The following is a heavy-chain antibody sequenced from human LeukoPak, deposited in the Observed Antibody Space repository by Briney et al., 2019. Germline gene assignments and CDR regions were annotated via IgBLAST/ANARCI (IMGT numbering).Heavy chain of an antibody. J-gene: IGHJ3*02. V-gene: IGHV3-23*01. CDR3: VLYGDYESPDGFDI. CDR1: GFTFSSYG. CDR2: ISGSGGST. Sequence: GGTLRLSCAASGFTFSSYGMNWVRQAPGKGLEWVSAISGSGGSTYYADSVKGRFTISRDNSKNTLYLHMNSLRAEDAAVYYCVLYGDYESPDGFDIWGQGTMVTVSS. D-gene: IGHD4-17*01.